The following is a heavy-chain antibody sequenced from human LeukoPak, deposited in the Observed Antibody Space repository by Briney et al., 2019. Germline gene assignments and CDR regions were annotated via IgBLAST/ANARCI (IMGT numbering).Heavy chain of an antibody. Sequence: ASVKVSCKASGYTFTSYAMHWVRQAPGQRLEWMGWINAGNGNTKYSQRFQGRVTITRDTSASTAYMELSSLRSEDTAVYYCARSRAIGSGWPGNYWGQGTLVTVSS. CDR3: ARSRAIGSGWPGNY. CDR1: GYTFTSYA. CDR2: INAGNGNT. D-gene: IGHD6-19*01. V-gene: IGHV1-3*01. J-gene: IGHJ4*02.